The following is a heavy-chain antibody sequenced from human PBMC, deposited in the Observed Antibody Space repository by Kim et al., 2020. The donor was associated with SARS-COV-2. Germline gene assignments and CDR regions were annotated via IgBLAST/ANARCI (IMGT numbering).Heavy chain of an antibody. D-gene: IGHD6-19*01. V-gene: IGHV6-1*01. CDR3: ARVGHSSGSGMDV. Sequence: DYAVSVKSRITINPDTSKNQFSLQLNSVTPEDTAIYYCARVGHSSGSGMDVWGQGTTVTVSS. J-gene: IGHJ6*02.